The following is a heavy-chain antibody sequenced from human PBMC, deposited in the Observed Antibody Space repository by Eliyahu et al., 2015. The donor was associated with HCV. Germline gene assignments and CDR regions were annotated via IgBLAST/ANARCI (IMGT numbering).Heavy chain of an antibody. CDR2: IFSNDEK. J-gene: IGHJ4*02. CDR1: GVSLSNARMG. V-gene: IGHV2-26*01. CDR3: AGKGEEDCGGDCYLSH. D-gene: IGHD2-21*02. Sequence: QVTLKESGPVLVKPTETLTLTCTVSGVSLSNARMGVSWIRQPPGKALEWLAHIFSNDEKSYSTSLKSRLTISKDTSKSQVVLTMTNMDPVDTATYYCAGKGEEDCGGDCYLSHWGQGTLVNVSS.